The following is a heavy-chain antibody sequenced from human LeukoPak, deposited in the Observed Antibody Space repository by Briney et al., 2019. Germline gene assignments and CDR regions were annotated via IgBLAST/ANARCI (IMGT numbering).Heavy chain of an antibody. CDR3: AKDLSNFGDLGYFDH. V-gene: IGHV3-23*01. CDR1: GFTFSTYA. Sequence: GGSLRLTCAASGFTFSTYAMSWVRQAPGKGLEWVSGVTGTGDRTLYADSVRGRFTISRDNFKNTLFLEMRRLRADDTAFYYCAKDLSNFGDLGYFDHWGQGALVTVSS. CDR2: VTGTGDRT. J-gene: IGHJ5*02. D-gene: IGHD1-1*01.